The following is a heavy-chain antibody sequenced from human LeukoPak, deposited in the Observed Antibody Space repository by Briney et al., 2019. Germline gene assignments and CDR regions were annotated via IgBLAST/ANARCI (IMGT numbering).Heavy chain of an antibody. D-gene: IGHD6-19*01. CDR3: ASWPGGWYGEDS. J-gene: IGHJ4*02. CDR1: GFTFGDYY. V-gene: IGHV3-53*01. Sequence: GGSLRLSCAGSGFTFGDYYMSWVRQAPGKGLEWVSVIFGGGSTYYADSVKGRFTISRDTFKNTVNLQMNSLRAEDTAVYYCASWPGGWYGEDSWGQGTLVTVSS. CDR2: IFGGGST.